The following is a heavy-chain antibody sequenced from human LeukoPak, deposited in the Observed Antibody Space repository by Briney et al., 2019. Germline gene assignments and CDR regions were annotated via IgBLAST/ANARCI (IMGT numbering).Heavy chain of an antibody. CDR3: AGGVVATTKFDY. V-gene: IGHV4-34*01. CDR2: INNSGST. D-gene: IGHD5-12*01. Sequence: SETLSLTCAVYGGSFSGYYWSWIRQPPGKGLELIGEINNSGSTNYNPSLKGRVTISVDTSKNQFSLKLSSVTAADTAVYYCAGGVVATTKFDYWGQGTLVTVSS. J-gene: IGHJ4*02. CDR1: GGSFSGYY.